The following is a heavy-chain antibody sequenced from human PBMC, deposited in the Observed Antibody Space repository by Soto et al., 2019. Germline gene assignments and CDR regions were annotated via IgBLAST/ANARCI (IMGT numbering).Heavy chain of an antibody. D-gene: IGHD1-26*01. CDR2: ISYNGNNK. CDR1: GFSISTYA. J-gene: IGHJ3*02. Sequence: QVQLVESWGGVVQPGRSLRLSCAASGFSISTYALHWVRQAPGKGPEWVAIISYNGNNKHYADSVKGRFTSSRDNSKNTVDLQMNSLRVEDTAMYYCARRSFPYSGSPLEPWSDALDIWGQGTMVTVSS. CDR3: ARRSFPYSGSPLEPWSDALDI. V-gene: IGHV3-30*04.